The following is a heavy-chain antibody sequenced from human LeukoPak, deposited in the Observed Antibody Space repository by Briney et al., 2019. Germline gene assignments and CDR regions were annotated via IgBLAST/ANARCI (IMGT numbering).Heavy chain of an antibody. Sequence: PSETLSLTCTVSGGSISSSSYYWGWIRQPPGKGLEWIGSIYYSGSTYYNPSLKSRVTISVDTSKNQFSLKLSSVTAADTAVYYCARLETGGGEDYDILTGHLGYFDYWGQGTLVTVSS. CDR2: IYYSGST. J-gene: IGHJ4*02. CDR1: GGSISSSSYY. CDR3: ARLETGGGEDYDILTGHLGYFDY. D-gene: IGHD3-9*01. V-gene: IGHV4-39*01.